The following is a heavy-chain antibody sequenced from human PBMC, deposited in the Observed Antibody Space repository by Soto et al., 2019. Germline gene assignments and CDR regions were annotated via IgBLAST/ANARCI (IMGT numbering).Heavy chain of an antibody. Sequence: PGGSLRLSCAASGFTFSSYGMHWVRQAPGKGLEWVAAISSDGSNKYYADSVKGRFTISRDNSKNTLYLQMNSLRAEDTAVYYCAEKQYGRSGYYYDYWGQGTLVTVSS. D-gene: IGHD3-22*01. V-gene: IGHV3-30*03. CDR1: GFTFSSYG. J-gene: IGHJ4*02. CDR3: AEKQYGRSGYYYDY. CDR2: ISSDGSNK.